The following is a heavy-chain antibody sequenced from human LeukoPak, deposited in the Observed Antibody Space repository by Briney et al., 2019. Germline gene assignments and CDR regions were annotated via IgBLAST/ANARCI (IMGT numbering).Heavy chain of an antibody. D-gene: IGHD5-18*01. CDR3: ARVFKGYSYGPYYYYMDV. CDR1: GFTFSDYY. V-gene: IGHV3-11*04. CDR2: ISSSGSTI. Sequence: PGGSLRLSCAASGFTFSDYYMSWIRQAPGKGLEWVSYISSSGSTIYYADSVKGRFTISRDNAKNSLYLQMNSLRAEDTAVYYCARVFKGYSYGPYYYYMDVWGKGTTVTVSS. J-gene: IGHJ6*03.